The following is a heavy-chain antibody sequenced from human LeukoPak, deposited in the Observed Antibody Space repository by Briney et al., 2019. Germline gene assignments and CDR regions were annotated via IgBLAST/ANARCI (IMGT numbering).Heavy chain of an antibody. CDR3: ASQSYARFDP. J-gene: IGHJ5*02. Sequence: GGSLRLSCAASGFTFSGHEMNWVRQAPGKGLEWISYISDSGGTTKYADSVRGRFTISRDNAKNSLFLQMNSLRVEDTAIYYCASQSYARFDPWGQGTLVTVSS. CDR1: GFTFSGHE. CDR2: ISDSGGTT. V-gene: IGHV3-48*03. D-gene: IGHD3-16*01.